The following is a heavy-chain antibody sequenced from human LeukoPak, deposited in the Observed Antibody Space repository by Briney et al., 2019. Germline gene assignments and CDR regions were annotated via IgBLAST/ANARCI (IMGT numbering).Heavy chain of an antibody. J-gene: IGHJ4*02. CDR1: GFTVSSNY. D-gene: IGHD3-10*01. CDR2: IYYTGST. Sequence: LRLSCAASGFTVSSNYMSWVRQLPGKGLEWIGYIYYTGSTYYNPSLKSRLTISIDTSNNQFSLKLSSVTAADTAVYYCARNYGSGSYSHNLYYFDYWGQGTLVTVSS. V-gene: IGHV4-31*02. CDR3: ARNYGSGSYSHNLYYFDY.